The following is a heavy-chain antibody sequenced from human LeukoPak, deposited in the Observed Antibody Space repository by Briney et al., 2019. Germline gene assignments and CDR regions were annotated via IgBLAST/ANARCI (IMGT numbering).Heavy chain of an antibody. Sequence: GGSLRLSCAASGFTFSSYAMSWVRQAPGKGLEWVSAISGSGGSTYYADSVKGRFTISKDNSKNTLYLQMNSLRAEDTAVYYCAKDGLSGSYPSYYFDYWGQGTLVTVSS. J-gene: IGHJ4*02. CDR2: ISGSGGST. V-gene: IGHV3-23*01. D-gene: IGHD1-26*01. CDR1: GFTFSSYA. CDR3: AKDGLSGSYPSYYFDY.